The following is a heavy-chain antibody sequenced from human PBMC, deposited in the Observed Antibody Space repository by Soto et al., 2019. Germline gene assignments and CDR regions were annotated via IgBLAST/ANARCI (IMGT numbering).Heavy chain of an antibody. D-gene: IGHD3-16*02. J-gene: IGHJ5*02. V-gene: IGHV3-48*02. CDR1: GFTFSSYS. CDR2: ISSSSSTI. CDR3: AREGYAFVWGSYRYTLNWFDP. Sequence: EVQLVESGGGLVQPGGSLRLSCAASGFTFSSYSMNWVRQAPGKGLEWVSYISSSSSTIYYADSVKGRFTISRDNAKNSLYLQMNGLRDEDTAVYYCAREGYAFVWGSYRYTLNWFDPWGQGTLVTVSS.